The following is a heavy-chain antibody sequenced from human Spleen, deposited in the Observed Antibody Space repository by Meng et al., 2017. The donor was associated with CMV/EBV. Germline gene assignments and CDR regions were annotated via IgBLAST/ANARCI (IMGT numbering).Heavy chain of an antibody. Sequence: ASVKVSCKASGYNFTVYYIHWVRQAPGQGLEWMGILRPSGGITQYAEEFQGRVTMTRDTSTSTVYMELSSLKSEDTAVYYCAIFDCSTTSCYGLYYFGMDVWGQGTTVTVSS. CDR3: AIFDCSTTSCYGLYYFGMDV. J-gene: IGHJ6*02. CDR2: LRPSGGIT. V-gene: IGHV1-46*01. D-gene: IGHD2-2*01. CDR1: GYNFTVYY.